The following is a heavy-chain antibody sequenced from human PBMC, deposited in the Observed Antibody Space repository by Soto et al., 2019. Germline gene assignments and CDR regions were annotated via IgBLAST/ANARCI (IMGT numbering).Heavy chain of an antibody. Sequence: QVQLQQWGAGLLKPSETLSLTCAVYGGSFSGYYWSWIRQPPGKGLEWIGEINHSGSTNYNPSLKSRVTISVDTSKNQFSLKLSSVTAADTAVYYCARGLELLVVAAEPGMDVWGQGTTVTVSS. V-gene: IGHV4-34*01. J-gene: IGHJ6*02. CDR3: ARGLELLVVAAEPGMDV. D-gene: IGHD2-15*01. CDR2: INHSGST. CDR1: GGSFSGYY.